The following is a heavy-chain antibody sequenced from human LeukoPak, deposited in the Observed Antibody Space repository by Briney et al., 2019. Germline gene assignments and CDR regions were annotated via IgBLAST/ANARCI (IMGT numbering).Heavy chain of an antibody. CDR3: TRPGDSSSSYYYYYMDV. J-gene: IGHJ6*03. Sequence: PGGSLRLSCAASGFTFSGSAMHWVPQASGKGLEWGGRIRSKANSYATAYAASVKGRFTISRDDSKNTAYLQMNSLKTEDTAVYYCTRPGDSSSSYYYYYMDVWGKGTTVTVSS. V-gene: IGHV3-73*01. CDR2: IRSKANSYAT. D-gene: IGHD6-6*01. CDR1: GFTFSGSA.